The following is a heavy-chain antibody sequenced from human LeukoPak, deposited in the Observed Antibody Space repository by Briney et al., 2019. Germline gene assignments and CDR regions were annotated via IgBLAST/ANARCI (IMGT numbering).Heavy chain of an antibody. CDR2: ISAYNGNT. CDR3: AREGLEDIVGASLGLDY. D-gene: IGHD1-26*01. Sequence: ASVNVSCKASGYTFTSYGISWVRQAPGQGLEWMGWISAYNGNTNYAQKLQGRVTMTTDTSTSTAYMELRSLRSDDTAVYYCAREGLEDIVGASLGLDYWGQGTLVTVSS. J-gene: IGHJ4*02. CDR1: GYTFTSYG. V-gene: IGHV1-18*01.